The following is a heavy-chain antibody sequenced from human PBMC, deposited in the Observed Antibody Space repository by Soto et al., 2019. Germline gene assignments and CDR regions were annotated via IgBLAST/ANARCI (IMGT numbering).Heavy chain of an antibody. Sequence: SETLSLTCTVSGGSVSSGIYYWSWIRQPPGKGLEWIGYIYYSGSTNYNPSLKSRVTISVDTSKNQFSPKLSSVTAADTAVYYCARLRITIFGVVAYYYGMDVWGQGTPVTVSS. CDR3: ARLRITIFGVVAYYYGMDV. CDR1: GGSVSSGIYY. CDR2: IYYSGST. V-gene: IGHV4-61*01. D-gene: IGHD3-3*01. J-gene: IGHJ6*02.